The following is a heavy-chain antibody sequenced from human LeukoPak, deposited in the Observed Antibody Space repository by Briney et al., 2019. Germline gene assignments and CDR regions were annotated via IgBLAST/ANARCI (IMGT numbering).Heavy chain of an antibody. CDR1: GFNFDNFA. CDR2: ISHDGRTK. CDR3: ARPSPPGDGYNPPDH. Sequence: PGRSLRLSCVVSGFNFDNFAMHWVRQPLGKGLEWVAVISHDGRTKYYADSMKGRITISRDNSKNTLFLQMNNLRSEDTAVYFCARPSPPGDGYNPPDHWGRGTLVTVSS. V-gene: IGHV3-30*04. D-gene: IGHD5-24*01. J-gene: IGHJ4*02.